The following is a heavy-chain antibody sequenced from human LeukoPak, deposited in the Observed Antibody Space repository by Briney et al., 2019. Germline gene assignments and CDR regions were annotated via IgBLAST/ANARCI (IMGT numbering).Heavy chain of an antibody. V-gene: IGHV1-2*02. CDR1: GYTFTGYY. CDR3: ARERVGTTNNDFDS. Sequence: ASLKVSCKASGYTFTGYYMHWVRQAPGQGLEWMGWINPNSGGTNYAQNFQGRVTMTRDTSISTAYMELSRLRSDDTAVYYCARERVGTTNNDFDSWGQGTLVTVSS. D-gene: IGHD1-26*01. CDR2: INPNSGGT. J-gene: IGHJ4*02.